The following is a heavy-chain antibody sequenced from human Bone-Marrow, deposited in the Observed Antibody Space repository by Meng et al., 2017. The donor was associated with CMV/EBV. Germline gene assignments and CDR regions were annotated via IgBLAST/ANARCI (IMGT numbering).Heavy chain of an antibody. J-gene: IGHJ3*02. Sequence: GGSLRLSCAASGFTFSSYWMHWVRQAPGKGLVWVSRINSDGSSTSYADSVKGRFTIPRDNAKNTLYLQMNSLRAEDTAVYYCARDLPDIRFLEWLIEAAPDAFDIWGQGTMVT. V-gene: IGHV3-74*01. CDR2: INSDGSST. CDR3: ARDLPDIRFLEWLIEAAPDAFDI. CDR1: GFTFSSYW. D-gene: IGHD3-3*01.